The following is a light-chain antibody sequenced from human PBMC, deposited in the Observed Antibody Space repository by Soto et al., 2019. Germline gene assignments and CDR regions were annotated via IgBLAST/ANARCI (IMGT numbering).Light chain of an antibody. V-gene: IGLV2-14*01. J-gene: IGLJ2*01. CDR2: DVS. Sequence: QSALTQPASVSGCPGQSITISCTGTSSDIGGYNYVSWYQQHPGKAPKLMIYDVSNRPSGVSNRFSGSKSGNTASLTISGLQAEDEADYYCSSSTSSSTLFGGGTKLTVL. CDR1: SSDIGGYNY. CDR3: SSSTSSSTL.